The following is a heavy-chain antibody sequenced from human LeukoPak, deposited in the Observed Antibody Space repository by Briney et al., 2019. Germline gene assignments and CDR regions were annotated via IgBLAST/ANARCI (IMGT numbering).Heavy chain of an antibody. CDR3: AKDHYCSSTSCYTHTWFDP. CDR1: GFTFSSYG. V-gene: IGHV3-30*02. Sequence: GGSLRLSCAASGFTFSSYGMHWVRQAPGKGLEWVAFIRYDGSNKYYADSVKGRFTISRDNSKNTLYLQMNSLRAEDTAVYYCAKDHYCSSTSCYTHTWFDPWGQGTLVTVSS. CDR2: IRYDGSNK. D-gene: IGHD2-2*02. J-gene: IGHJ5*02.